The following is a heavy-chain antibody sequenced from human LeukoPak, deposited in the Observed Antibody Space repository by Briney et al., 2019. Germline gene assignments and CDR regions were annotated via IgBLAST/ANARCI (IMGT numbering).Heavy chain of an antibody. Sequence: GGSLRLSCTGSGFIFGDYAMSWFRQAPGKGREWVGLIRSKAYGGTTEYAASVKGRFTFSRDDSKSIAYLQMDSLKTEDTAVYYCSRTQGVAVAGTVRPYYFDYWGQGTLVTVS. J-gene: IGHJ4*02. CDR2: IRSKAYGGTT. CDR1: GFIFGDYA. CDR3: SRTQGVAVAGTVRPYYFDY. V-gene: IGHV3-49*03. D-gene: IGHD6-19*01.